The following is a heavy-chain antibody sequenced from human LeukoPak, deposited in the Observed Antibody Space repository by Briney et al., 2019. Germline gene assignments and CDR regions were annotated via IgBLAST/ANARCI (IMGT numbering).Heavy chain of an antibody. D-gene: IGHD3-16*02. CDR3: ARNSETRFTFGGVIVRDFDY. CDR1: GFTFSSYS. CDR2: ISSSSSTI. V-gene: IGHV3-48*02. J-gene: IGHJ4*02. Sequence: TGGSLRLSCAAPGFTFSSYSMNWVRQAPGKGLEWVSYISSSSSTIYYADSVKGRFTISRDNAKNSLYLQMNSLRDEDTAVYYCARNSETRFTFGGVIVRDFDYWGQRTLVTVSS.